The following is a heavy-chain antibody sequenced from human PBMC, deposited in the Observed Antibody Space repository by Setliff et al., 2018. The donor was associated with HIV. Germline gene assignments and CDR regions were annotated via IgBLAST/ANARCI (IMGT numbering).Heavy chain of an antibody. CDR2: ISSNGGST. Sequence: GGSLRLSCAASGFTFSSYAMHWVRQAPGKGLEYVSAISSNGGSTYYANSVKGRFTISRDNSKNTLYLQMGSLRAEDMAVYYCAKGVKWLDPWGQGTLVTVSS. CDR1: GFTFSSYA. V-gene: IGHV3-64*01. CDR3: AKGVKWLDP. J-gene: IGHJ5*02. D-gene: IGHD3-16*01.